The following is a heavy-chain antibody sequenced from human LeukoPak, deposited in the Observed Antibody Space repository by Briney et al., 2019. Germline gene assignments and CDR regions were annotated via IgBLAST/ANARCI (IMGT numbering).Heavy chain of an antibody. Sequence: SETLSLTCTVSGASFSSSTYYWGWIRQPPGKGLEWIGSIYYSGSTYYNPSLKSRVAMSVDTSKNQFSLKLSSVTAADTAVYYCARRAGGISATGTRAVDYWGQGTLVTVSS. CDR3: ARRAGGISATGTRAVDY. J-gene: IGHJ4*02. D-gene: IGHD6-13*01. CDR2: IYYSGST. V-gene: IGHV4-39*01. CDR1: GASFSSSTYY.